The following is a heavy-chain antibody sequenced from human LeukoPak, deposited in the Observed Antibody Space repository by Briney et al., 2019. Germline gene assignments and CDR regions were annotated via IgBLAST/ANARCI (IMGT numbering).Heavy chain of an antibody. CDR2: FDPEDGET. J-gene: IGHJ4*02. V-gene: IGHV1-24*01. CDR1: AYTLTELS. D-gene: IGHD3-10*01. Sequence: ASVKVSCKVSAYTLTELSMHWVRQAPGKGLEWMGGFDPEDGETVYAQKLQGRITMTEDTSTDTAYMELSSLRSEDTVVYYCAAGLTMFRDRPVKGPGHWGQGSLVTVSS. CDR3: AAGLTMFRDRPVKGPGH.